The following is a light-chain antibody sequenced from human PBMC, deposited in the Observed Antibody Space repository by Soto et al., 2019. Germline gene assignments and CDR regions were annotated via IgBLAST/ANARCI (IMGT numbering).Light chain of an antibody. Sequence: QSVLTQPPSASGSPGQSLTISCTGTSSDVGFYNFVSWYQQRPGKAPKLVIYEVTKRPSGVPDRSSGSKSGSTASLTVSGLQADDEADYYCASYAGTKLFVFGSGTKVTVL. CDR3: ASYAGTKLFV. CDR1: SSDVGFYNF. J-gene: IGLJ1*01. V-gene: IGLV2-8*01. CDR2: EVT.